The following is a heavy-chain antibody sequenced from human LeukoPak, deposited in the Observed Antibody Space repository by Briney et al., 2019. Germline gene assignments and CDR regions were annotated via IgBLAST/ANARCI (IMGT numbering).Heavy chain of an antibody. CDR1: GYTFTSYG. CDR2: ISAYNGNT. J-gene: IGHJ5*02. CDR3: AIYYDFWSGYSSNRLFDP. Sequence: ASVKVSCKASGYTFTSYGISWVRQAPGQGLEWMGWISAYNGNTNYAQKLQGRVTMTTDTSTSTAYMELRSLRSEDTAVYYCAIYYDFWSGYSSNRLFDPWGQGTLVTVSS. D-gene: IGHD3-3*01. V-gene: IGHV1-18*01.